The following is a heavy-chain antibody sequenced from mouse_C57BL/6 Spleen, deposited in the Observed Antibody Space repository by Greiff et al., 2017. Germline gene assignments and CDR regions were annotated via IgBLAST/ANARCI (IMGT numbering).Heavy chain of an antibody. Sequence: EVQLVESGGGLVQPKGSLKLSCAASGFSFNTYAMNWVRQAPGKGLEWVARIRSKSNNYATYYADSVKDRFTISRDDSESMLYLQMNNLKTEDTAMYYCVRHRNSNYPYYYAMDYWGQGTSVTVSS. V-gene: IGHV10-1*01. CDR3: VRHRNSNYPYYYAMDY. CDR2: IRSKSNNYAT. J-gene: IGHJ4*01. CDR1: GFSFNTYA. D-gene: IGHD2-5*01.